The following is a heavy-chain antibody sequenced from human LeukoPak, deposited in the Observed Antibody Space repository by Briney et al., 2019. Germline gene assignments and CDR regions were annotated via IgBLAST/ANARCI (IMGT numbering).Heavy chain of an antibody. Sequence: PGGSLRLSCAASGSTFNTYAMSWVRQAPGKGLEWVSAISGSGGSTYYADSVKGRFTISRDNSKNTLYLQMNSLRAEDTAVYYCAKGGSITIFGVVSPFDYWGQGTLVTVSS. V-gene: IGHV3-23*01. D-gene: IGHD3-3*01. J-gene: IGHJ4*02. CDR3: AKGGSITIFGVVSPFDY. CDR2: ISGSGGST. CDR1: GSTFNTYA.